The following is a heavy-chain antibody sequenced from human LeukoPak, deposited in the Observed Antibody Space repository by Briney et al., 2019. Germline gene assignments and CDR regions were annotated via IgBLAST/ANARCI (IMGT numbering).Heavy chain of an antibody. V-gene: IGHV3-30*02. CDR3: AKGPRIVGATGDIDY. CDR1: GFTFSTYN. J-gene: IGHJ4*02. D-gene: IGHD1-26*01. Sequence: GGSLRLSCAASGFTFSTYNMNWVRQAPGKGLEWVAFIRYDGSNKYYADSVKGRFTISRDNSKNTLYLQMNSLRAEDTAVYYCAKGPRIVGATGDIDYWGQGTLVTVSS. CDR2: IRYDGSNK.